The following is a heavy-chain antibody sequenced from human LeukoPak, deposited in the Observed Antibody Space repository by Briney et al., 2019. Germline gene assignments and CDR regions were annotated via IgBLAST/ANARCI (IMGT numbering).Heavy chain of an antibody. V-gene: IGHV3-53*01. CDR2: IYSGGST. CDR1: GFTVSSNY. D-gene: IGHD3-3*01. J-gene: IGHJ4*02. Sequence: GSLRLSCAASGFTVSSNYMSWVRQAPGKGLEWVSVIYSGGSTYYADSVKGRFTISRDNSKNTLYLQMNSLRAEDTAVYYCAKEGQGSYDFWSGLLDYWGQGTLVTVSS. CDR3: AKEGQGSYDFWSGLLDY.